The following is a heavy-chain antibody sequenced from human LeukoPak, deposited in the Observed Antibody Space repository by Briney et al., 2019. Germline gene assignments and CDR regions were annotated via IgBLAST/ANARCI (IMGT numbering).Heavy chain of an antibody. V-gene: IGHV3-48*01. CDR3: AELGITMIGGV. CDR2: ISSSSSTI. CDR1: GFTFSSFS. J-gene: IGHJ6*04. Sequence: GGSLRLSCAASGFTFSSFSMNWVRQAPGKGLEWVSYISSSSSTIYYADSVKGRFTISRDNAKNSLFLQMNSLRAEDTAVYYCAELGITMIGGVWGKGTTVTISS. D-gene: IGHD3-10*02.